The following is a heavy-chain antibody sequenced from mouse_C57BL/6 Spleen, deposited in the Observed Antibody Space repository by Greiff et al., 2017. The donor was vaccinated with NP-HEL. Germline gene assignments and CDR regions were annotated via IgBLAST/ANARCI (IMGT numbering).Heavy chain of an antibody. Sequence: EVMLVESEGGLVQPGSSMKLSCTASGFTFSDYYMAWVRQVPEKGLEWVANINYDGSSTYYLDSLKSRFIISRDNAKNILYLQMSNLKSEDTATYYCARDRGWADYWGQGTTLTVSS. CDR3: ARDRGWADY. D-gene: IGHD2-3*01. CDR2: INYDGSST. CDR1: GFTFSDYY. V-gene: IGHV5-16*01. J-gene: IGHJ2*01.